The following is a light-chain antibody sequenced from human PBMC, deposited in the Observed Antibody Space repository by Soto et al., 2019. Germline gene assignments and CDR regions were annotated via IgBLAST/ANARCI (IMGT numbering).Light chain of an antibody. V-gene: IGKV1-8*01. CDR3: QQYYSYPPWT. CDR1: QGISSY. J-gene: IGKJ1*01. Sequence: AIRMTQSPSSLSASTGDRVTISCRASQGISSYLAWYQQKPGKAPKLLIYAASTLQSGVPSRFSGSGSGTDFTLTISCLQSEDFATYYCQQYYSYPPWTFGQGTKVESK. CDR2: AAS.